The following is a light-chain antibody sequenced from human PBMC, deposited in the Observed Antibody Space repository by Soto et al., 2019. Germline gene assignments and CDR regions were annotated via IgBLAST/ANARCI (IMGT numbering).Light chain of an antibody. J-gene: IGKJ1*01. CDR2: AAS. Sequence: AIRMTQSPSSLSASTGDRVTITCRASQGISSYLAWYQQKPGKAPKLLIYAASTLQSGVPSRFSGGGSGTDFTLTISRLDPEDYAVYFCQQYDSIPPWTFGQGTKVDIK. CDR1: QGISSY. CDR3: QQYDSIPPWT. V-gene: IGKV1-8*01.